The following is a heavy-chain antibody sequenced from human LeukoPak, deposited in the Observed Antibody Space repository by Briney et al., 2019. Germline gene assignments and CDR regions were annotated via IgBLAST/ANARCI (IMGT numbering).Heavy chain of an antibody. V-gene: IGHV3-30-3*01. CDR1: GFTFSSYA. D-gene: IGHD3-22*01. J-gene: IGHJ6*02. CDR3: ARDVRHYYDSSGWDYYYGMDV. CDR2: ISYDGSNK. Sequence: GGSLRLSCAASGFTFSSYAMHWGRQAPGQGLEWVAVISYDGSNKYYADSVKGRFTISRDNSKNTLYLQMNSLRAEDTAVYYCARDVRHYYDSSGWDYYYGMDVWGQGTTVTVSS.